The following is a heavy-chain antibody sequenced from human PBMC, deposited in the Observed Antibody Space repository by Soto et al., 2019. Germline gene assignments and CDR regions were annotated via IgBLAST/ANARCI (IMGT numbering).Heavy chain of an antibody. J-gene: IGHJ6*03. CDR1: GYTLTELS. CDR3: VRGHEEIVYSTERGYYYYYMDV. D-gene: IGHD4-4*01. V-gene: IGHV1-24*01. Sequence: GASVKVSCKVSGYTLTELSMHWVRQAPGKGLEWMGGFDPEDGETGYAQKFQGRVTMTEDTSINTAYMELSSLRSEDTAVYYCVRGHEEIVYSTERGYYYYYMDVWGKGTTVTVSS. CDR2: FDPEDGET.